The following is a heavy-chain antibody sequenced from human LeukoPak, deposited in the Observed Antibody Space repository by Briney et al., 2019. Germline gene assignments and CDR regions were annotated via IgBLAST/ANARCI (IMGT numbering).Heavy chain of an antibody. D-gene: IGHD3-22*01. Sequence: GESLKISCKGSGYSFTSYWIGWVRQMPGKGREWMGIIYPGDSDTRYSPSFQGQVTISADKSISTAYLQWSSLKASDTAMYYCARRKYDSSGYYSYFDYWGQGTLVTVSS. V-gene: IGHV5-51*01. J-gene: IGHJ4*02. CDR3: ARRKYDSSGYYSYFDY. CDR1: GYSFTSYW. CDR2: IYPGDSDT.